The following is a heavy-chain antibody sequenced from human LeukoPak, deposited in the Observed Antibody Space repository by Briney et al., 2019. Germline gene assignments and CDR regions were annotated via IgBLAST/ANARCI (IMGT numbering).Heavy chain of an antibody. D-gene: IGHD3-3*01. V-gene: IGHV4-34*09. Sequence: PSETLSLTCAVYGGSFSGYYWSWIRQPPGKGLEWIGYIYYSGSTYYNPSLKSRVTISVDTSKNQFSLKLSSVTAADTAVYYCARVRFLEWFFDYWGQGTLVTVSS. CDR2: IYYSGST. J-gene: IGHJ4*02. CDR3: ARVRFLEWFFDY. CDR1: GGSFSGYY.